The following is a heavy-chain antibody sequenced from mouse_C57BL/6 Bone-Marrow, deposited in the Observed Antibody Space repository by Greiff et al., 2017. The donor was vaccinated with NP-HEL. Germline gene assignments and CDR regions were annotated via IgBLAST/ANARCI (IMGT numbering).Heavy chain of an antibody. Sequence: VKLQESGAELVKPGASVKISCKASGYAFSSYWMNWVKQRPGKGLEWIGQIYPGDGDTNYNGKFKGKATLTADKSSSTAYMQLSSLTSEDSAVYFCARSGATGKGAWFAYWGQGTLVTVSA. CDR2: IYPGDGDT. D-gene: IGHD4-1*02. J-gene: IGHJ3*01. CDR1: GYAFSSYW. CDR3: ARSGATGKGAWFAY. V-gene: IGHV1-80*01.